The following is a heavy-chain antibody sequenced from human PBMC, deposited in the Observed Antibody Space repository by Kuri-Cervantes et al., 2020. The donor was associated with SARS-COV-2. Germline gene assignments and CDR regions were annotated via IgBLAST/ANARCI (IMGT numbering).Heavy chain of an antibody. CDR1: GGSISSSSNF. CDR3: ARFSVGAKAKFDY. J-gene: IGHJ4*02. V-gene: IGHV4-39*01. Sequence: SETLSLTCTVSGGSISSSSNFWAWIRQPPGKGLEWIGNIDYSENTYYNPSLMTRVTISVDTSKNQFSLKLSSVTAADTAVYYCARFSVGAKAKFDYWGQGTLVTVSS. CDR2: IDYSENT. D-gene: IGHD1-26*01.